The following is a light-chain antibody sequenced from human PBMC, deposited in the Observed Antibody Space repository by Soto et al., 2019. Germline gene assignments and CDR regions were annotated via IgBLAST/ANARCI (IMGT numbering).Light chain of an antibody. Sequence: QSVLTQPPSTSGTPGQRVTISCSGSSSNIGSNTVNWYQHLPGTAPKLLIYSNNQRPSGVPDRFSGSKSGTSASLAVSGLQSEDEADYYCAAWDDSLNGYVFGTGTKLTV. CDR3: AAWDDSLNGYV. CDR1: SSNIGSNT. V-gene: IGLV1-44*01. J-gene: IGLJ1*01. CDR2: SNN.